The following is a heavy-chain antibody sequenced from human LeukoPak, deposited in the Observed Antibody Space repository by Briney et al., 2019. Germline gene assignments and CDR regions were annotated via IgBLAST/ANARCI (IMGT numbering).Heavy chain of an antibody. Sequence: SVKVSCKASGGTFSSYAISWVRQAPGQGLEWMGRIIPILGIANYAQKFQGRVTITADKSTSTAYMELSSLRSEDTAVYYCARSIIAAAGTGYFDYWGQGTLVTVST. CDR1: GGTFSSYA. CDR2: IIPILGIA. J-gene: IGHJ4*02. CDR3: ARSIIAAAGTGYFDY. V-gene: IGHV1-69*04. D-gene: IGHD6-13*01.